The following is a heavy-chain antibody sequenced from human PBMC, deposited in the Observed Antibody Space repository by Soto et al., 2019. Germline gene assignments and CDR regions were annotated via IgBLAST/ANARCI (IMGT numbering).Heavy chain of an antibody. D-gene: IGHD3-22*01. V-gene: IGHV1-3*01. CDR3: ARAEYYYDSSGKRAEYFQH. CDR2: INAGNGNT. Sequence: GASVKVSCKASGYTFTSYAMHWVRQAPGQRLEWMGWINAGNGNTKYSQKFQGRVTITRDTSASTAYMELSSLRSEDTAVYYCARAEYYYDSSGKRAEYFQHWGQGTLVTVSS. CDR1: GYTFTSYA. J-gene: IGHJ1*01.